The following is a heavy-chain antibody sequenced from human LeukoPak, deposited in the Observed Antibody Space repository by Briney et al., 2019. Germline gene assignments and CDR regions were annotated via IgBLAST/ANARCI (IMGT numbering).Heavy chain of an antibody. CDR1: GFTFSSYA. CDR3: AREPSAVPPIVVVPAAADY. J-gene: IGHJ4*02. Sequence: PGGSLRLSCAASGFTFSSYAMSWVRQAPGKGLEWVSAISGSGGSTYYADSVKGRFTISRDNSKNTLYLQMNSLRAEDTAVYYCAREPSAVPPIVVVPAAADYWGQGTLVAVSS. D-gene: IGHD2-2*01. V-gene: IGHV3-23*01. CDR2: ISGSGGST.